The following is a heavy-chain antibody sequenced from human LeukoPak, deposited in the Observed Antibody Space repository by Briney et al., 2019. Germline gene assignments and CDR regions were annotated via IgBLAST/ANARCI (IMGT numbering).Heavy chain of an antibody. V-gene: IGHV1-8*01. Sequence: ASVKVSCKASGYTFTSYDINWVRQATGQGLEWMGWMNPNSGNTGYAQKFQGRVTMTRNTSISTAYMKLSSLRSEDTAVYYCARGRGGHRYSSSWYNWGQGTLVTVSS. J-gene: IGHJ4*02. CDR1: GYTFTSYD. CDR3: ARGRGGHRYSSSWYN. D-gene: IGHD6-13*01. CDR2: MNPNSGNT.